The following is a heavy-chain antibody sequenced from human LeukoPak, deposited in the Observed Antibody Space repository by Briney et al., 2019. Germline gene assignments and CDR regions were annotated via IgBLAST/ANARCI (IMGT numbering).Heavy chain of an antibody. CDR3: ARVWIQLWKQTPRYHGMDV. V-gene: IGHV4-34*01. D-gene: IGHD5-18*01. CDR2: INHSGST. Sequence: PSETLSLTCAVYGGSFSGYYWSWIRQPPGKGLEWIGEINHSGSTNYYPSLKSRVTISVDASKNQFTLKLSSVTAADTAVYYCARVWIQLWKQTPRYHGMDVWGKGTTVTVSS. J-gene: IGHJ6*04. CDR1: GGSFSGYY.